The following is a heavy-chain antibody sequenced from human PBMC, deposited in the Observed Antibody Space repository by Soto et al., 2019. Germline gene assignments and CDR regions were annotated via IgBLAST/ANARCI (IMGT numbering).Heavy chain of an antibody. V-gene: IGHV3-21*04. CDR2: ISSGSSNI. Sequence: GGSLRLSCAASGFAFRSYNMNWVRQAPGKGLEWVASISSGSSNIYYADSVKGRFTISRDNAKNTMYLQMNSLRAEDTATYYFVKEGGGCYSWGFFDFWGGGTMVTVSS. J-gene: IGHJ3*01. CDR1: GFAFRSYN. D-gene: IGHD2-21*02. CDR3: VKEGGGCYSWGFFDF.